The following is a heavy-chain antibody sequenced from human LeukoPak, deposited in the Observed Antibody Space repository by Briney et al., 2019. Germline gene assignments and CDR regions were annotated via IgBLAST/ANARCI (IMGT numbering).Heavy chain of an antibody. Sequence: PSETLSLTCAVYGGSLSGYYWCWIRQPPGKGLEWIGEINHSGSTNYNPSLKSRVTISVDTSKNQFSLKLSSVTAADTAVYYCASSEGPNYCSGGSCYSGGRNDFDYWGQGTLVTVSS. V-gene: IGHV4-34*01. CDR3: ASSEGPNYCSGGSCYSGGRNDFDY. CDR1: GGSLSGYY. J-gene: IGHJ4*02. CDR2: INHSGST. D-gene: IGHD2-15*01.